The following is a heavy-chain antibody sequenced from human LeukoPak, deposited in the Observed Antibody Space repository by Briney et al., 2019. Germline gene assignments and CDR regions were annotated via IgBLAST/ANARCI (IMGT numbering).Heavy chain of an antibody. CDR1: GYTFTGYY. V-gene: IGHV1-2*04. D-gene: IGHD2-21*02. Sequence: ASVKVSCKASGYTFTGYYMHWVRQAPGQGLEWMGRINPNSGGTNYAQKFQGWVTMTRDTSISTAYMELSRLRSDDTAVYYCAVLAYCGGDCSSNIDYWGQGTLVTVSS. J-gene: IGHJ4*02. CDR3: AVLAYCGGDCSSNIDY. CDR2: INPNSGGT.